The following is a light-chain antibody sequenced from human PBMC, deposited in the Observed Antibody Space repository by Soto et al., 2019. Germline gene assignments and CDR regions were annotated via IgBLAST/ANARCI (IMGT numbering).Light chain of an antibody. CDR3: QQSYSIPIT. Sequence: DIQMTQSPSSLSASVGDRVTITCRASPSIGTYLNWYQHKLGKAPKLLIYAASSLQGGVPSRFTGSGSGTHFTLTINSLQPEDFATYFCQQSYSIPITFGQGTRLEIK. CDR1: PSIGTY. V-gene: IGKV1-39*01. CDR2: AAS. J-gene: IGKJ5*01.